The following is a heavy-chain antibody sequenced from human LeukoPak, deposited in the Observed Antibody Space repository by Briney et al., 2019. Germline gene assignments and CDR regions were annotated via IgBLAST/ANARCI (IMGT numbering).Heavy chain of an antibody. CDR2: IKQDGSEK. D-gene: IGHD5-18*01. V-gene: IGHV3-7*01. Sequence: PGGSLRLSCAASGFTFSSYWMSWVRQAPGKGLEWVANIKQDGSEKYYVDSVKGRFTISRDNAKNSLYLQMNSLRAEDTAVYYCARDKGAAMVNYYFDYWGQGTLVTASS. CDR3: ARDKGAAMVNYYFDY. CDR1: GFTFSSYW. J-gene: IGHJ4*02.